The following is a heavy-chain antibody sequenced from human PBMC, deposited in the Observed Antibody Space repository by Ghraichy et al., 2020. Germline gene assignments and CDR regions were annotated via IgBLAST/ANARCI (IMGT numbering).Heavy chain of an antibody. V-gene: IGHV3-30*18. D-gene: IGHD2-15*01. J-gene: IGHJ4*02. CDR2: ISYDGSNQ. CDR1: RFTFNAYG. Sequence: LSLTCAASRFTFNAYGMHWVRQAPGKGLEWVAAISYDGSNQYYADSVKGRFTISRDNSKNTLVLQMNSLRAEDTATYFCAKDFSSVVVVAATGLDSWGQGTLVTVSS. CDR3: AKDFSSVVVVAATGLDS.